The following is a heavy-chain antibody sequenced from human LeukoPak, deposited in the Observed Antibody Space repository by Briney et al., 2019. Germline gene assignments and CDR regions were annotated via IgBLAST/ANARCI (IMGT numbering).Heavy chain of an antibody. D-gene: IGHD3-16*01. CDR2: IYHSGST. V-gene: IGHV4-30-2*01. J-gene: IGHJ4*02. CDR1: GGSISSGGYS. CDR3: ARGRTGESVWGSSRFDY. Sequence: SETLSLTCAVSGGSISSGGYSWSWIRQPPGKGLEWIGYIYHSGSTYYNPSLKSRVTISVDRSKNQSSLKLSSVTAADTAVYYCARGRTGESVWGSSRFDYWGQGTLVTVSS.